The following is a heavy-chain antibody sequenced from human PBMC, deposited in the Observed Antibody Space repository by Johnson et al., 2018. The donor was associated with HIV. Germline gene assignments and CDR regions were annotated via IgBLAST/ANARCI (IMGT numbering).Heavy chain of an antibody. CDR2: ISYDGSNK. CDR1: GFTFSSYA. D-gene: IGHD6-19*01. Sequence: QVQLVESGGGVVQPGRSLRLSCAASGFTFSSYAMHWVRQAPGKGLEWVAVISYDGSNKYYADSVQGRFTISRDNSKNKLYLQMNSLRAEDTAVYYCARPVAGMNDAFDSWGQGTMVTVSS. J-gene: IGHJ3*02. CDR3: ARPVAGMNDAFDS. V-gene: IGHV3-30-3*01.